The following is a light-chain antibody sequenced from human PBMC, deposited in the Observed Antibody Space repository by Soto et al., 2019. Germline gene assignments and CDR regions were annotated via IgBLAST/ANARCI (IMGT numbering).Light chain of an antibody. CDR2: EVS. J-gene: IGLJ3*02. Sequence: QSALTQPASVSGSPGQSITISCTGTSSDVGGYNYVSWYQQHPGKAPKLMIYEVSNRPSGVSNRFSGSKSGNTASLTISGLQAEDEADYYCSSYTSSSTKHFHWVFGGGTKVTVL. CDR1: SSDVGGYNY. V-gene: IGLV2-14*01. CDR3: SSYTSSSTKHFHWV.